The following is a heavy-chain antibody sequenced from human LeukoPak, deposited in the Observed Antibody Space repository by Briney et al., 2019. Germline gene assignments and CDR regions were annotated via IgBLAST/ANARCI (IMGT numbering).Heavy chain of an antibody. V-gene: IGHV3-30*02. CDR1: GFTFSSYG. CDR3: ARGGGHDYRELDP. D-gene: IGHD4-11*01. J-gene: IGHJ5*02. CDR2: IRYDGSNK. Sequence: GGSLRLSCAESGFTFSSYGMHWVRQAPGKGLEWVAFIRYDGSNKYYADSVKGRLTISRDNSKNSLYLQMNSLRAEDTAVYYCARGGGHDYRELDPWGQGTLVTVSS.